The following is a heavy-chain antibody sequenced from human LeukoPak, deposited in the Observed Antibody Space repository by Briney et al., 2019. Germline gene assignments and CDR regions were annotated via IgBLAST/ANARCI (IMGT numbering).Heavy chain of an antibody. CDR1: GFAFASFA. J-gene: IGHJ4*02. Sequence: GGSLRLSCAASGFAFASFALTWVRQAPGKGLEWVSTITGSGGNTYYADSVKGRFTISRDNSKNTLYLQMNSLRAEDPAVFYCAKDFLRNMVLGFDYWGQGTLVTVSS. V-gene: IGHV3-23*01. D-gene: IGHD3-10*01. CDR2: ITGSGGNT. CDR3: AKDFLRNMVLGFDY.